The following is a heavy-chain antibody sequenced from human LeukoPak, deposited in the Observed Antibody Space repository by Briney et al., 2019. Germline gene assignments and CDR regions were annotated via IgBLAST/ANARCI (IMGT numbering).Heavy chain of an antibody. Sequence: GGSLRLSCAASGFTFSSYAMSWVSQAPGKGLEWVSAISSSGGSTYYADSVKGRFTISRDNSKNTLYLQMNSLRAEDTAVYYCAKDDYGDYGGFDYWGQGTLVTVSS. CDR1: GFTFSSYA. CDR3: AKDDYGDYGGFDY. J-gene: IGHJ4*02. D-gene: IGHD4-17*01. CDR2: ISSSGGST. V-gene: IGHV3-23*01.